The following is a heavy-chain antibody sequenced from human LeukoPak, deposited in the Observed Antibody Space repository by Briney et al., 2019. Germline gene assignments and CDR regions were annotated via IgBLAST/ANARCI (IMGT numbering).Heavy chain of an antibody. CDR1: GFTFSSYA. CDR2: IKQDGSEK. J-gene: IGHJ5*02. CDR3: ARVGSSKGNWFDP. V-gene: IGHV3-7*01. D-gene: IGHD6-6*01. Sequence: GGSLRLSCAASGFTFSSYAMSWVRQAPGKGLEWVANIKQDGSEKYYVDSVKGRFTISRDNAKNSLYLQMNSLRAEDTAVYYCARVGSSKGNWFDPWGQGTLVTVSS.